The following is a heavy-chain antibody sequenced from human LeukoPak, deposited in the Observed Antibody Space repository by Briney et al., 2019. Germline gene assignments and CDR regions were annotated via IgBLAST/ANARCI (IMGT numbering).Heavy chain of an antibody. J-gene: IGHJ4*02. Sequence: PGGSLRLSCAASGFTFSSYGMHWVRQAPGKGLEWVAVISYDGSNKHYADSVKGRFTISRDNSKNTLYLQMNSLRAEDTAVYYCVRGGRRTLVAVTTKGGVDYWGQGTLVTVSS. CDR2: ISYDGSNK. D-gene: IGHD4-11*01. CDR3: VRGGRRTLVAVTTKGGVDY. V-gene: IGHV3-30*03. CDR1: GFTFSSYG.